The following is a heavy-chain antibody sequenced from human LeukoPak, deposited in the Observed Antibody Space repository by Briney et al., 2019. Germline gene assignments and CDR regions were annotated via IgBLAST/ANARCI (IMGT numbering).Heavy chain of an antibody. Sequence: QSGGSLRLSCAVSGFTFSHYAMSWVRQAPGTGPEWVGSLTDSGDATYYADSVKGRLTISRDNSNSTLYLHISGLRDEDTAVYYCARGYSHNSGGWLDPWGQGTLVTVSS. CDR2: LTDSGDAT. V-gene: IGHV3-23*01. CDR1: GFTFSHYA. CDR3: ARGYSHNSGGWLDP. D-gene: IGHD5-12*01. J-gene: IGHJ5*02.